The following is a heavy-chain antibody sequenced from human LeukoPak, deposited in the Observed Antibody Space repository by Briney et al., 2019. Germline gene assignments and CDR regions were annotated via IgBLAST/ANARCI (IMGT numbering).Heavy chain of an antibody. Sequence: GGSLRLSCAASGCTFSSYAMSWVRQAPGEGLEWVSAISGSGGSTYYADSVKGRFTVSRDNSKNTLYLQMNSLRAEDTAVYYCAKDRQTSYCSGGSCYTSFDYWGQGTLVTVSS. J-gene: IGHJ4*02. D-gene: IGHD2-15*01. CDR1: GCTFSSYA. CDR3: AKDRQTSYCSGGSCYTSFDY. CDR2: ISGSGGST. V-gene: IGHV3-23*01.